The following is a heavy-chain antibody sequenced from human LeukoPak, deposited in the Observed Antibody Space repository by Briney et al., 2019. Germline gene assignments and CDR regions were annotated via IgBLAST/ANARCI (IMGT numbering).Heavy chain of an antibody. CDR1: GFTFSSYA. Sequence: GGSLRLSCAASGFTFSSYAMSWVRQAPGKGLEWVSVISGSGGSTYYADSVKGRFTISRDNSKNTLYLQMGSLRAEDMAVYYCARWRVAAAGTGTFDYWGQGTLVTVSS. V-gene: IGHV3-23*01. D-gene: IGHD6-13*01. J-gene: IGHJ4*02. CDR2: ISGSGGST. CDR3: ARWRVAAAGTGTFDY.